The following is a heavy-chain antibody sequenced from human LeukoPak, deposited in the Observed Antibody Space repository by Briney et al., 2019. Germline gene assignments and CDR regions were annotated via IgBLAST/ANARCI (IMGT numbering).Heavy chain of an antibody. CDR1: GYIFTGYY. V-gene: IGHV1-2*02. Sequence: ASVKVSCKASGYIFTGYYVHWLRQAPGQGLEWMGWIHPNSGGTNYAQKFQGRVTMTRDTSTSTAYMELRSLRSDDTAVYYCARSGYDILTGYYRALDYWGQGTLVTVSS. D-gene: IGHD3-9*01. CDR2: IHPNSGGT. J-gene: IGHJ4*02. CDR3: ARSGYDILTGYYRALDY.